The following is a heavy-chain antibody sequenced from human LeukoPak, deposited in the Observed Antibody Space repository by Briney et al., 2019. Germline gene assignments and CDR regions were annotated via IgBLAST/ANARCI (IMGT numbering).Heavy chain of an antibody. CDR1: GYTVTSYY. J-gene: IGHJ5*02. V-gene: IGHV1-46*01. CDR3: ARDGYVSSGWYSMGFDP. CDR2: LNPSGGSS. D-gene: IGHD6-19*01. Sequence: GASVKVSCKASGYTVTSYYMHWVRQAPGQGLEWMAILNPSGGSSSYAQKFQGRVTMTRDTSTSTVYMELSSLRSEDTAVYYCARDGYVSSGWYSMGFDPWGQGTLVTVSS.